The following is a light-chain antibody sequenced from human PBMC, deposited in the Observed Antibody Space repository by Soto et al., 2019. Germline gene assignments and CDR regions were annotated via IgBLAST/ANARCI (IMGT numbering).Light chain of an antibody. CDR1: QSISTY. Sequence: DIQMTQSPSSLSAFAGDRVTITCRASQSISTYLNWYQQKPGKAPKLLIYAASSLQSGVPSRFSGSGSGTDFTLTISSLQPEGFATYYCQQSYTIPYTFGQGTKLEIK. CDR3: QQSYTIPYT. J-gene: IGKJ2*01. CDR2: AAS. V-gene: IGKV1-39*01.